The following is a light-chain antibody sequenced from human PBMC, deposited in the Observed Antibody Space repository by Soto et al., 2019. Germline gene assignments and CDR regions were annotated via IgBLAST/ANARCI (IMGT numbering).Light chain of an antibody. CDR3: QQYHRWPLT. J-gene: IGKJ4*01. CDR2: DTS. V-gene: IGKV3-15*01. Sequence: EIVMTQSPATLSVSPGERVTLSCRASQSIYEKLAWYQQKPGQTPRLVIYDTSTRATGTPGSFSGSGSGTEFTLTISSLQSEDFVVYYCQQYHRWPLTFGGGTKVDIK. CDR1: QSIYEK.